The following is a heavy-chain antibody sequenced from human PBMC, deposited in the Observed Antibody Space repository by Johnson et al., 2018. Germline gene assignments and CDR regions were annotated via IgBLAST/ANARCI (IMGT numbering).Heavy chain of an antibody. CDR2: IYPGDSDT. V-gene: IGHV5-51*01. Sequence: VQLVESGAEVKKPGESLKISCKGSGYSFTSYWIGWVRQMPGKGLEWMGIIYPGDSDTRYSTSFQGQVTISADKSIRTAYLQWCSLKASGTARYYCARPGGGYNLGDAFDIWGQGTMVTVSS. CDR1: GYSFTSYW. CDR3: ARPGGGYNLGDAFDI. D-gene: IGHD5-24*01. J-gene: IGHJ3*02.